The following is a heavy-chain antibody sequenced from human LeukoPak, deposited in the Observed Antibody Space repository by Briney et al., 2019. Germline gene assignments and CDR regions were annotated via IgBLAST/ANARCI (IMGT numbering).Heavy chain of an antibody. Sequence: SETLSLTCIVSGGSINSYCWTWIRQPAGKRLEWIGRIYTSGSTNYNPSLKSRVTMSVDTSKNQFSLKLSSVTAADTAVYYCARDYYYGSGSYWHYYYYGMDVWGQGTTVTVSS. D-gene: IGHD3-10*01. CDR2: IYTSGST. V-gene: IGHV4-4*07. CDR1: GGSINSYC. CDR3: ARDYYYGSGSYWHYYYYGMDV. J-gene: IGHJ6*02.